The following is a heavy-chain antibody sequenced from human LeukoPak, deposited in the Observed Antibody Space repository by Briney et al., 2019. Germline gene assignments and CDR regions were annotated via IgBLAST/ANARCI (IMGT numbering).Heavy chain of an antibody. D-gene: IGHD2-2*01. CDR1: GGSFSSSSYY. J-gene: IGHJ6*03. V-gene: IGHV4-39*07. CDR3: ARGTGSSFYYYYYMDV. Sequence: SETLSLTCTVSGGSFSSSSYYWGWIRQPPGKGLEWIGIIYYSGSTYYNPSLKSRVTLSVDTSKNQFSLKLSSVTAADTAVYYCARGTGSSFYYYYYMDVWGKGTTVTVSS. CDR2: IYYSGST.